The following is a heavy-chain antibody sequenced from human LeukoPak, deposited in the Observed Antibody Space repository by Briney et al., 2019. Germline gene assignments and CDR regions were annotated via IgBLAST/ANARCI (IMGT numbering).Heavy chain of an antibody. CDR2: IYYSGST. V-gene: IGHV4-59*01. D-gene: IGHD6-13*01. J-gene: IGHJ4*02. CDR1: GGSISSYY. CDR3: ARGYSSSWYYFDY. Sequence: SETLSLTCTVSGGSISSYYWSWIRQPPGKGLEWIGYIYYSGSTNFNPSLKSRVTISVDTSKNQFSLKLSSVTAADTAVYYCARGYSSSWYYFDYWGQGTLVTVSS.